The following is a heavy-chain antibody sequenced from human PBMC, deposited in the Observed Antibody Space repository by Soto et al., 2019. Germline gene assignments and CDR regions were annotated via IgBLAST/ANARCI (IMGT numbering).Heavy chain of an antibody. J-gene: IGHJ4*02. CDR1: GYDFTTYG. CDR3: AGGRYGDY. D-gene: IGHD1-1*01. V-gene: IGHV1-18*01. Sequence: QVHLVQSGAEVKKSGASVKVSCKGSGYDFTTYGITWVRQAPGQGREWMAWISAHNGNTDYAQKLQGRVTVTRDTSTSTAYMELRSLRSDDTAVYYCAGGRYGDYWGQGALVTVSS. CDR2: ISAHNGNT.